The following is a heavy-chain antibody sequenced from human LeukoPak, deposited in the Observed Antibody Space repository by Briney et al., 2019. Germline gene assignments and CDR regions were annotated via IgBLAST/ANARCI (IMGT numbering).Heavy chain of an antibody. J-gene: IGHJ4*02. CDR1: GCTFSSYA. CDR3: AKGVCSGGSCPLDY. CDR2: ISGSGGST. V-gene: IGHV3-23*01. D-gene: IGHD2-15*01. Sequence: GGSLRLSCAASGCTFSSYAMGWVHQAPGKGLEWVSAISGSGGSTYYADSVKGRFTISRDNSKNTLYLQMNSLRAEDTAVYYCAKGVCSGGSCPLDYWGQGTLVTVSS.